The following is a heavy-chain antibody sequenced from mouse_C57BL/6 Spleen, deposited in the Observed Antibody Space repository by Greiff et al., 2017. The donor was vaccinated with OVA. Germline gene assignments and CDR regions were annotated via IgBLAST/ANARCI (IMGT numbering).Heavy chain of an antibody. J-gene: IGHJ1*03. D-gene: IGHD1-1*01. Sequence: EVKLMESGPELVKPGASVKIPCKASGYTFTDYNMDWVKQSHGKSLEWIGDINPNNGGTIYNQKFKGKATLTVDKSSSTAYMELRSLTSEDTAVYYCARSPHYYGSSPDWYFDVWGTGTTVTVSS. V-gene: IGHV1-18*01. CDR2: INPNNGGT. CDR1: GYTFTDYN. CDR3: ARSPHYYGSSPDWYFDV.